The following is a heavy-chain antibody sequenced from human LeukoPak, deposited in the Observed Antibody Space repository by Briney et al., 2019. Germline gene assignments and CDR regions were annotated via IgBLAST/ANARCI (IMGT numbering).Heavy chain of an antibody. V-gene: IGHV4-31*11. CDR1: GGSFSSGDHY. Sequence: SETLSLTCVVSGGSFSSGDHYWSWIRQHPGKGLEWIGTIYYTGSTYYNPSLESRVIISVDTSKNQFSLRLRSVTVADTAVYYCARVGGIAVAGAQFDPWGQGTLVTVSS. J-gene: IGHJ5*02. D-gene: IGHD6-19*01. CDR2: IYYTGST. CDR3: ARVGGIAVAGAQFDP.